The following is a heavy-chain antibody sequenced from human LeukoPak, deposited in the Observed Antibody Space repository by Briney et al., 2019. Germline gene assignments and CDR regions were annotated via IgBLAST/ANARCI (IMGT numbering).Heavy chain of an antibody. D-gene: IGHD4-17*01. J-gene: IGHJ5*02. CDR2: IYYSGSP. CDR1: GGSISSGDYY. Sequence: SETLSLTCTVSGGSISSGDYYWSWIRQPPGKGLEWIGYIYYSGSPYYNPSLKSRVTISVDTSKNQFSLKLSSVTAADTAVYYCAREGTVDNWFDPWGQGTLVTVSS. V-gene: IGHV4-30-4*01. CDR3: AREGTVDNWFDP.